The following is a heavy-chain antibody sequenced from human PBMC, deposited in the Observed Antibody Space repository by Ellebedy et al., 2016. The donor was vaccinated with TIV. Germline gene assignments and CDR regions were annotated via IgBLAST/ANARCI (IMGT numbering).Heavy chain of an antibody. CDR2: ISSSGSDT. V-gene: IGHV3-11*06. J-gene: IGHJ4*02. Sequence: GESLKISCAASGFSFSDYYMSWIRQVPGTGLEWLSYISSSGSDTNYADSVKGRFTISRDNAKNSLYFEMNSLKVEDTAVYYCARGQAVAGSHFDYWGQGTLVTVSS. CDR3: ARGQAVAGSHFDY. D-gene: IGHD6-19*01. CDR1: GFSFSDYY.